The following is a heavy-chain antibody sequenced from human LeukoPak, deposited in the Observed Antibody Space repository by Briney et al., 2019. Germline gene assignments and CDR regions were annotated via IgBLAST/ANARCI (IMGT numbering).Heavy chain of an antibody. V-gene: IGHV3-23*01. CDR3: AKDRAAAPFPDY. CDR2: IGGSGGST. CDR1: GFTFSSYA. J-gene: IGHJ4*02. D-gene: IGHD6-13*01. Sequence: GGSLRLSCAASGFTFSSYAMSWVRQAPGKGLEWVSAIGGSGGSTYYADSVKGRFTISRDNSKNTLYLQMNSLRAEDTAVYYCAKDRAAAPFPDYWGQGTLVTISS.